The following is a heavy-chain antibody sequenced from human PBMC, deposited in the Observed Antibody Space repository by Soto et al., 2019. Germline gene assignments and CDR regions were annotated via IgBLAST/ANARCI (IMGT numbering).Heavy chain of an antibody. J-gene: IGHJ5*02. D-gene: IGHD4-4*01. V-gene: IGHV3-30-3*01. Sequence: QVQLVESGGGVVQPGRSLRLSCAASGFTFSSYAMHWVRQAPGKGLEWVAVISYDGSNKYYADSVKGRFTISRDNSKNTLYLQMNSLRAEDTAVYYCAREMIPYSNSVWFDPLGQGTLVTVSS. CDR3: AREMIPYSNSVWFDP. CDR2: ISYDGSNK. CDR1: GFTFSSYA.